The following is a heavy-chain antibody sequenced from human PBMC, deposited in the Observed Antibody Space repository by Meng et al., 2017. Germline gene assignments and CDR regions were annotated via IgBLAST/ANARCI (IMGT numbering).Heavy chain of an antibody. Sequence: QGQLVQLGAGGKKPGASVKVSCKASGYTFTSYDINWVRQATGQGLEWMGWMNPNSGNTGYAQKFQGRVTMTRNTSISTAYMELSSLRSEDTAVYYCATYYGGNPGGDYWGQGTLVTVSS. J-gene: IGHJ4*02. CDR2: MNPNSGNT. V-gene: IGHV1-8*01. CDR1: GYTFTSYD. CDR3: ATYYGGNPGGDY. D-gene: IGHD4-23*01.